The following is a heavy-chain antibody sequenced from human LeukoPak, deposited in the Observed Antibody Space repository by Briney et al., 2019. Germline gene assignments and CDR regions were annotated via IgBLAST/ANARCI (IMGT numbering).Heavy chain of an antibody. D-gene: IGHD1-26*01. CDR2: ISGSGGST. CDR1: GFTFSSYG. J-gene: IGHJ4*02. CDR3: AKDLSYYFFDY. Sequence: GGTLRLSCAASGFTFSSYGMSWVRQAPGKGLEWVSAISGSGGSTYYADSVKGRFTISRDNSKNTLYLQMNSLRAEDTAVYYCAKDLSYYFFDYWGQGTLVTVSS. V-gene: IGHV3-23*01.